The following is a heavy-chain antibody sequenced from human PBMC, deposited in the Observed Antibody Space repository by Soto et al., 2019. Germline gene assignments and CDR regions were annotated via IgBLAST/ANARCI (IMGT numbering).Heavy chain of an antibody. J-gene: IGHJ6*03. CDR3: ARSAWKIYNYNYVDV. Sequence: EVYLLESGGGLVQPGGSLRLSCAAPGFTFSSYAMSWVRQAPGKGLEWVSVITGSGRTTYYADSVKGRFTISRDNPANILYLQINRMRAEETATYYCARSAWKIYNYNYVDVWGEGTPVTVSS. V-gene: IGHV3-23*01. CDR1: GFTFSSYA. D-gene: IGHD1-1*01. CDR2: ITGSGRTT.